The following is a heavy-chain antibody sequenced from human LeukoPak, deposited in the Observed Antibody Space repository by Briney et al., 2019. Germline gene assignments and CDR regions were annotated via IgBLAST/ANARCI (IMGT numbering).Heavy chain of an antibody. V-gene: IGHV3-74*01. CDR3: ARDLGQYYDTSDNWFDP. CDR2: INSDGINT. J-gene: IGHJ5*02. D-gene: IGHD3-22*01. CDR1: EFTFSNAW. Sequence: PGGSLRLSCAASEFTFSNAWMSWVRQAPGKGLVWVSRINSDGINTSYADSVKGRFTTSRDNAKNTLNLQMNSLRAEDTAVYYCARDLGQYYDTSDNWFDPWGQGTLVTVSS.